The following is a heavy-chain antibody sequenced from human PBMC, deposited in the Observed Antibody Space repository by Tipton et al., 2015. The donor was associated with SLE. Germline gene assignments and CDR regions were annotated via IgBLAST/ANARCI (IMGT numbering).Heavy chain of an antibody. CDR2: IHYTGST. Sequence: TLSLTCTVSNDSISIHYWSWIRQPPGKGLEWIGYIHYTGSTNYNPSLKSRVTISVDTSKNQFSLKLSSVTAADTAVYYCAREGNYDAFDIWGQGTMVTVSS. D-gene: IGHD1-7*01. V-gene: IGHV4-59*11. J-gene: IGHJ3*02. CDR3: AREGNYDAFDI. CDR1: NDSISIHY.